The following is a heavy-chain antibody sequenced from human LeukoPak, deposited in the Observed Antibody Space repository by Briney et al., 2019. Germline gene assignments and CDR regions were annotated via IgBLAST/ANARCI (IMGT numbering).Heavy chain of an antibody. CDR2: IYYSGST. CDR3: ARESYYYDSSV. V-gene: IGHV4-59*12. Sequence: SETLSLTCTVSGGSISSYYWSWIRQPPGKGLEWIGYIYYSGSTNYNPSLKSRVTISVDTSKNQFSLKLSSVTAADTAVYYCARESYYYDSSVWGQGTLVTVSS. D-gene: IGHD3-22*01. CDR1: GGSISSYY. J-gene: IGHJ4*02.